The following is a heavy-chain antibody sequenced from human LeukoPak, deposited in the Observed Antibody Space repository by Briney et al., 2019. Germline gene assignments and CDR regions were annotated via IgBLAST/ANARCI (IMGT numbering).Heavy chain of an antibody. V-gene: IGHV4-39*01. CDR1: GASVSSSSYY. J-gene: IGHJ4*02. CDR3: ATRRSGSHPCY. Sequence: PSETLPLTCTVSGASVSSSSYYWEWIRQPPGKGLEWVGSIFYSGSTSYNPSLKSRVTMSVDTSKNQFSLRLSSVTATDTAVYYCATRRSGSHPCYWGQGTLVTVSS. D-gene: IGHD1-26*01. CDR2: IFYSGST.